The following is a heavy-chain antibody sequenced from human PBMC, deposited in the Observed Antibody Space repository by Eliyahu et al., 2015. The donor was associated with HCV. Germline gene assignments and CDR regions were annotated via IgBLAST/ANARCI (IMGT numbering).Heavy chain of an antibody. CDR2: ISXDGSRI. V-gene: IGHV3-30*18. Sequence: VQLVESGGGVVQPGRSLRXSCAASGFXFSRXGMYWVRQAPGKGLEWVAIISXDGSRIYYADSVKGRFTISRDNSKNTLYLQMNSLRAEDTAVYYCAKDAGFWSGYSDYWGQGTLVTVSS. CDR1: GFXFSRXG. J-gene: IGHJ4*02. D-gene: IGHD3-3*01. CDR3: AKDAGFWSGYSDY.